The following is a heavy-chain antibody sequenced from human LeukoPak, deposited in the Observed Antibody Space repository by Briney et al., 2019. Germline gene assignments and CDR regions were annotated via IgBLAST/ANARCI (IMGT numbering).Heavy chain of an antibody. Sequence: GASVKVSCKASGYTFSNYNIHWLRQAPGQGLEWMGIVNPSGGSTSYAQKFQGRVTMTRDMSTSTVYMELSSLRSEDTAVYYCARGTYYGDYVPYRLDYWGQGTLVTVSS. CDR1: GYTFSNYN. CDR3: ARGTYYGDYVPYRLDY. CDR2: VNPSGGST. J-gene: IGHJ4*02. V-gene: IGHV1-46*01. D-gene: IGHD4-17*01.